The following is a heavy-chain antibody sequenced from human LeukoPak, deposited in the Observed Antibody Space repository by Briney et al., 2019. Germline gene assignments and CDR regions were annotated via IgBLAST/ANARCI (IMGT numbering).Heavy chain of an antibody. J-gene: IGHJ3*02. V-gene: IGHV1-18*01. D-gene: IGHD6-13*01. CDR2: ISAYNGNT. CDR1: GYTFTSYG. CDR3: AREGSSWYLNAFDI. Sequence: ASVKVSCKASGYTFTSYGISWVRPAPGQGLEWMGWISAYNGNTNYAQKLQGRVTMTTDTSTSTAYMELRSLRSDDTAVYYCAREGSSWYLNAFDIWGQGTMVTVSS.